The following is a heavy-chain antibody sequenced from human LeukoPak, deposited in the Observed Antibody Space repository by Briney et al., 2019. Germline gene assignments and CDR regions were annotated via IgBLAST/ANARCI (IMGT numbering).Heavy chain of an antibody. CDR1: GGSISSGSYY. V-gene: IGHV4-61*02. Sequence: PSETLSLTCTVSGGSISSGSYYWSWIRQPAGKELEWIGRIYTSGSTNHNPSLKSRVTISVDTSKNQFSLKLSSVTAADTAVYYCAREVYDSSGYYLDYWGQGTLVTVSS. CDR2: IYTSGST. D-gene: IGHD3-22*01. J-gene: IGHJ4*02. CDR3: AREVYDSSGYYLDY.